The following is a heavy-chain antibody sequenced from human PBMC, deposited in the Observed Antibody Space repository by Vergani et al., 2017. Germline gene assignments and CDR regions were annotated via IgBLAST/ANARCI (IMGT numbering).Heavy chain of an antibody. CDR3: AKVLCGNYYQYGLDV. CDR1: GFTFSHFA. CDR2: IRGSGSST. D-gene: IGHD4-11*01. V-gene: IGHV3-23*01. Sequence: EVHLLESGGGLVQPGGSLRLSCAASGFTFSHFAMKWVRQAPGKGLEWVSLIRGSGSSTYYADSVKGRFTISRDNSRNILYLQINSLRVEDTAVYYCAKVLCGNYYQYGLDVWGQGTTVIVSS. J-gene: IGHJ6*02.